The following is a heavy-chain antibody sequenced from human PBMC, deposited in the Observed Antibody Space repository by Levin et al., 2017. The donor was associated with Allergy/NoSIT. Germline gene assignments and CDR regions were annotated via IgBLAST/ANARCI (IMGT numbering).Heavy chain of an antibody. CDR2: ISYDGSNK. J-gene: IGHJ6*03. CDR1: GFTFSSYG. Sequence: LSLTCAASGFTFSSYGMHWVRQAPGKGLEWVAVISYDGSNKYYADSVKGRFTISRDNSKNTLYLQMNSLRAEETAVYYCAKDPVHCSGGSCGRRYYYYMDVWGKGTTVTVSS. CDR3: AKDPVHCSGGSCGRRYYYYMDV. D-gene: IGHD2-15*01. V-gene: IGHV3-30*18.